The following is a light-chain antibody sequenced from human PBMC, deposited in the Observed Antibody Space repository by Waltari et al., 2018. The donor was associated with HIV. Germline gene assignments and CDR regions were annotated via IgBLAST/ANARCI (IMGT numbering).Light chain of an antibody. CDR1: QSLSRY. V-gene: IGKV3-15*01. J-gene: IGKJ4*01. CDR2: GAS. Sequence: EIVLTQSPPTLSVSPGETATLSCRASQSLSRYLAWYQHIPGQAPRLLIYGASTRATGTPVRFSGGGSGTEFSLTISSLRSEDSAVYYCQQFHNWPHTFGGGTKVEIK. CDR3: QQFHNWPHT.